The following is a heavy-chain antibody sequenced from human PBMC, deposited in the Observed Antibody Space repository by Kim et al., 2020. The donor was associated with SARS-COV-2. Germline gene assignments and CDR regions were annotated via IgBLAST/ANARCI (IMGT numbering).Heavy chain of an antibody. CDR1: GFTFSSYS. V-gene: IGHV3-21*01. J-gene: IGHJ3*02. D-gene: IGHD6-6*01. Sequence: GGSLRLSCAASGFTFSSYSMNWVCQAPGKGLEWVSSISSSSSYIYYADSVKGRFTISRDNAKNSLYLQMNSLRAEDTAVYYCARDSEYGDAFDIWGQGTMVTVSS. CDR3: ARDSEYGDAFDI. CDR2: ISSSSSYI.